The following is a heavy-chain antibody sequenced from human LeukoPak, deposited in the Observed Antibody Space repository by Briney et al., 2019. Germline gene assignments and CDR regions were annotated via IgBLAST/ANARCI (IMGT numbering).Heavy chain of an antibody. V-gene: IGHV3-48*01. CDR1: GFTFSSYS. CDR3: ARGAYYYDSSGYYVTDY. D-gene: IGHD3-22*01. J-gene: IGHJ4*02. CDR2: ISSSSSTI. Sequence: GGSLRLSCAASGFTFSSYSMNRVRQAPGKGLEWVSYISSSSSTIYYADSVKGRFTISRDNAKNSLYLQMNSLRAEDTAVYYCARGAYYYDSSGYYVTDYWGQGTLVTVSS.